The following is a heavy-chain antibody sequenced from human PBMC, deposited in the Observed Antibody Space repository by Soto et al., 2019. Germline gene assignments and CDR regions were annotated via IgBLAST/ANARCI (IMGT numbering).Heavy chain of an antibody. D-gene: IGHD3-3*01. CDR3: ARWERIVFWSGYYDAPYNWFDP. CDR2: INPNSGGT. J-gene: IGHJ5*02. V-gene: IGHV1-2*02. CDR1: GYTFTGYY. Sequence: ASVKVSCKASGYTFTGYYMHWVRQAPGQGLEWMGWINPNSGGTNYAQKFQGRVTMTRDTSISTAYMELSRLRSDDTAVYYCARWERIVFWSGYYDAPYNWFDPWGQGTLVTVSS.